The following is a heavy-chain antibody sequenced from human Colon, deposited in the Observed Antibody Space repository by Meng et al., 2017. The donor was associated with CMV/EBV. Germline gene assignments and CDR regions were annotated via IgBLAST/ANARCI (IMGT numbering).Heavy chain of an antibody. D-gene: IGHD4/OR15-4a*01. CDR1: GDSVSSNNW. CDR2: IHHSGTT. Sequence: SETLSLTCAVSGDSVSSNNWWTWVHQPPGKGPEWIGEIHHSGTTAHNPSLRSRISFSVDKSRNQVSLHLTTVTAADTAVYYCGSATDYKVDYWGQGTLVTVSS. CDR3: GSATDYKVDY. J-gene: IGHJ4*02. V-gene: IGHV4-4*02.